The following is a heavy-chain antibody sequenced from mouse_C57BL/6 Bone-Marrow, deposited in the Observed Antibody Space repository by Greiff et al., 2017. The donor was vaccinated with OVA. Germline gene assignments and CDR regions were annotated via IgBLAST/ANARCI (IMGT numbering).Heavy chain of an antibody. CDR3: ARNSLYYFDY. Sequence: QVHVKQSGAELVRPGTSVKMSCKASGYTFTNYWIGWAKQRPGHGLEWIGDIYPGGGYTNYNEKFKGKATLTADKSSSTAYMQFSSLTSEDSAIYYCARNSLYYFDYWGQGTTLTVSS. J-gene: IGHJ2*01. V-gene: IGHV1-63*01. CDR1: GYTFTNYW. CDR2: IYPGGGYT.